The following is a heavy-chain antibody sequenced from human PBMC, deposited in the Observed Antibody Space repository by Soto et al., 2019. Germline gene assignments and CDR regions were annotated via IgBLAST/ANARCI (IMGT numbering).Heavy chain of an antibody. CDR3: ARDRSSVVDFDY. CDR1: GYTFTNYG. V-gene: IGHV1-18*01. J-gene: IGHJ4*02. CDR2: INTYSSNT. D-gene: IGHD6-6*01. Sequence: ASVKVSCKTSGYTFTNYGISWVRQAPGQGLEWMGWINTYSSNTNFAQKLQGRVTMTTDTSTNTAYMELRSLRFDDTAVYYCARDRSSVVDFDYWGQGTLVTVSS.